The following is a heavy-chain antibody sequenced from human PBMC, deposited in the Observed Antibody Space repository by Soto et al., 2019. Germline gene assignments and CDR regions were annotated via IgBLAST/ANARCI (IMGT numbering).Heavy chain of an antibody. CDR2: IIPIFGTA. V-gene: IGHV1-69*13. J-gene: IGHJ6*02. CDR1: GGTFSSYA. D-gene: IGHD2-8*01. Sequence: SVKVSCKASGGTFSSYAISWVRQAPGQGLEWMGGIIPIFGTANYAQKFQGRVTITADESTSTAYMELSSLRSEDTAVYYCARDGAYCTNGVCRNAYYYYGMDVWGQGTTVTVSS. CDR3: ARDGAYCTNGVCRNAYYYYGMDV.